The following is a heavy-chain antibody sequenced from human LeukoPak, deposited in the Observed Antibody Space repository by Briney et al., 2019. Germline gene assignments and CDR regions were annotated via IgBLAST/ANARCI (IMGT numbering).Heavy chain of an antibody. CDR1: GGTISSSNW. CDR2: IYHSGST. V-gene: IGHV4-4*02. CDR3: AKDRTALRWNYERLFDY. Sequence: PSETLSLTCAVSGGTISSSNWWSWVRQPPGKGLEWIGEIYHSGSTNYNPSLKSRVTISVDKSKNQFSLKLSSVTAADTAVYYCAKDRTALRWNYERLFDYWGQGTLVTVSS. D-gene: IGHD1-7*01. J-gene: IGHJ4*02.